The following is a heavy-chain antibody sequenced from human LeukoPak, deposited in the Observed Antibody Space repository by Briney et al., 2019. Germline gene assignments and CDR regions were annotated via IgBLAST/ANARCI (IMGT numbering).Heavy chain of an antibody. V-gene: IGHV1-3*01. CDR1: GYTFTSYA. D-gene: IGHD6-19*01. CDR2: INAGNGNT. Sequence: ASVKVSCKASGYTFTSYAMHWVRQAPRQRLEWMGWINAGNGNTKYSQKFQGRVTITRDTSASTAYMELSSLRSEDTAVYYCARGGVRGAPVAGTDFDYWGQGTLVTVSS. J-gene: IGHJ4*02. CDR3: ARGGVRGAPVAGTDFDY.